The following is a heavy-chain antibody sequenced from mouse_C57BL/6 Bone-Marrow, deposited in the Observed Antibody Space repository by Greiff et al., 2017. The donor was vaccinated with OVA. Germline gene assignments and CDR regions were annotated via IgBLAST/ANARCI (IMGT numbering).Heavy chain of an antibody. D-gene: IGHD1-1*01. J-gene: IGHJ2*01. Sequence: EVQLQQSVPVLVTPVASVTMSCTASGSTFPDYFMNWVKQSHGKCLALIGVINPYNGGPSYNQKFKGKATLTVDKSSSTAYMELNSLTSEDSAVYYCASTVVATGYFDYWGQGTTLTVSS. CDR1: GSTFPDYF. CDR2: INPYNGGP. V-gene: IGHV1-19*01. CDR3: ASTVVATGYFDY.